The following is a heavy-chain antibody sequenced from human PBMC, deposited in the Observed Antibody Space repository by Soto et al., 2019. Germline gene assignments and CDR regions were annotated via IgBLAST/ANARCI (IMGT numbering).Heavy chain of an antibody. Sequence: GGSLRLSCAASGFTFSSYAMSWVRQAPGKGLEWVSAISGSGGSTYYADSVKGRFTISRDNSKNTLYLQMNSLRAEDTAVYYCAKARVITFGGEDYFDYWGQGTLVTVSS. J-gene: IGHJ4*02. V-gene: IGHV3-23*01. CDR2: ISGSGGST. CDR3: AKARVITFGGEDYFDY. D-gene: IGHD3-16*01. CDR1: GFTFSSYA.